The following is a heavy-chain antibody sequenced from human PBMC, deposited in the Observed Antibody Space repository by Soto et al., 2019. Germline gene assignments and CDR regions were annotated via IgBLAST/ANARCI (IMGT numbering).Heavy chain of an antibody. D-gene: IGHD2-2*01. V-gene: IGHV4-39*01. J-gene: IGHJ6*02. Sequence: PSETLSLTCTVSGGSVNNTNYYWGWIRQTPGKGLEWIGSIYYTGNTYYNPSLKSRVTISVDTSKNQFSLRLSSVTAADTSVYFCARSDCSSTSCYFPYYYNGMDVWGQGTTVTVSS. CDR1: GGSVNNTNYY. CDR2: IYYTGNT. CDR3: ARSDCSSTSCYFPYYYNGMDV.